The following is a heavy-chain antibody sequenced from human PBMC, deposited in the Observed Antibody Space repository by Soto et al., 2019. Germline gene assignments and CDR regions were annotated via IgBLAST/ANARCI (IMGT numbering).Heavy chain of an antibody. J-gene: IGHJ4*02. D-gene: IGHD6-6*01. CDR2: ISWNSGTL. Sequence: EVHLVESGGGLVQPGRSLRLSCAASGFTFDDYAMHWVRQAPGKGLEWVSGISWNSGTLGYADSVKGRFTISRDNAKKSLYLQMNSLRAEDTALYYCVKALGEYSGNSLNYWGQGTLFTVSS. CDR3: VKALGEYSGNSLNY. CDR1: GFTFDDYA. V-gene: IGHV3-9*01.